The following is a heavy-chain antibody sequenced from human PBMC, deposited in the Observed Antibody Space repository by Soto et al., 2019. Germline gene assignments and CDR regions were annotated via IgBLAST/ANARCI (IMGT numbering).Heavy chain of an antibody. CDR2: IYPGDSDT. V-gene: IGHV5-51*01. CDR1: GYSFTSYW. Sequence: ESLKISCKGSGYSFTSYWIGWVRQMPGKGLEWMGIIYPGDSDTRYSPSFQGQVTISADKSISTAYLQWSSLKASDTAMYYCASNYCSSTSCLYHFDYWGQGTLVTVSS. J-gene: IGHJ4*02. D-gene: IGHD2-2*01. CDR3: ASNYCSSTSCLYHFDY.